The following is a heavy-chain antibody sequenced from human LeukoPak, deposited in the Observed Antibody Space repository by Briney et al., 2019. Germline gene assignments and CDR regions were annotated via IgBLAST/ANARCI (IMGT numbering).Heavy chain of an antibody. CDR1: GFIFSDYY. CDR2: ISSSGSTI. V-gene: IGHV3-11*04. J-gene: IGHJ4*02. D-gene: IGHD3-3*01. CDR3: AKEVIGVVYFDY. Sequence: GGSLRLSCAASGFIFSDYYMSWIRDTPGKGLEWISYISSSGSTIHYADSVQGRFTISRDNAKNSLYLQMNSLRPEDTAVYYCAKEVIGVVYFDYWGQGTLVTVSS.